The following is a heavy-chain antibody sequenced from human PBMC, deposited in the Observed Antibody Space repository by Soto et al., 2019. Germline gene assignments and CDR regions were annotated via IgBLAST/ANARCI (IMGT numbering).Heavy chain of an antibody. CDR2: IVVGSGNT. V-gene: IGHV1-58*02. CDR1: GFTFTSSA. J-gene: IGHJ6*02. D-gene: IGHD6-13*01. Sequence: ASVKVSCKASGFTFTSSAMQWVRQARGQRLEWIGWIVVGSGNTNYAQKFQERVTITRDMSTSTAYMELSSLRSEDTAVYYCAAQPYSSSFYYYGMDVWGQGTTVTSP. CDR3: AAQPYSSSFYYYGMDV.